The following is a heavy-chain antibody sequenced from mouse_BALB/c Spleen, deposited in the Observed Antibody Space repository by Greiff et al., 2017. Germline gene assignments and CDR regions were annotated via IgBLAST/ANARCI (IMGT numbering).Heavy chain of an antibody. CDR2: ISTYYGDA. Sequence: VQLQQSGAELVRPGVSVKISCKGSGYTFTDYAMHWVKQSHAKSLEWIGVISTYYGDASYNQKFKGKATMTVDKSSSTAYMELARLTSEDSAIYYCARRDYFDYWGQGTTPTVPS. J-gene: IGHJ2*01. CDR1: GYTFTDYA. CDR3: ARRDYFDY. V-gene: IGHV1S137*01.